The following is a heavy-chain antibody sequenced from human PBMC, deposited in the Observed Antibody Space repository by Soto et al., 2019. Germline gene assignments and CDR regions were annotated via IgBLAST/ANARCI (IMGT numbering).Heavy chain of an antibody. CDR3: ARDNYGGNTGWFDP. CDR2: IYHSGST. D-gene: IGHD4-17*01. CDR1: GGSISSGGYS. J-gene: IGHJ5*02. V-gene: IGHV4-30-2*01. Sequence: SETLSLTCAVSGGSISSGGYSWSWIRQPPGKGLEWIGYIYHSGSTYYNPSLKSRVTISVDRSKNQFSLKLSSVTAADTAVYYCARDNYGGNTGWFDPWGQGTLVTVSS.